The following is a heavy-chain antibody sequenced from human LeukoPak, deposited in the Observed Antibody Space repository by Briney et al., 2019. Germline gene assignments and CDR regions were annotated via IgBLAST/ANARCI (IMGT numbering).Heavy chain of an antibody. CDR3: ARNQVEKRNIGWFFDL. CDR1: GFTLSDNY. Sequence: GGSLRLSCVACGFTLSDNYMSWIRQAPGKGLEWVSFISNSGTTIYYRESVKGRFTISRDNGKNSLYLQMNSLRAEDTAVYYCARNQVEKRNIGWFFDLWGRGTLVTVSS. CDR2: ISNSGTTI. J-gene: IGHJ2*01. D-gene: IGHD5-24*01. V-gene: IGHV3-11*01.